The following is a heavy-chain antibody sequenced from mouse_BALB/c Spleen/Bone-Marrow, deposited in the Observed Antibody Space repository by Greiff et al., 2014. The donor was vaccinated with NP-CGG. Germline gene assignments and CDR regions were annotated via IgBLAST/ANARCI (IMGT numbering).Heavy chain of an antibody. Sequence: GQLKESGAELVKPGASVKLSCTASGFSIKDTYMHWGKQRPEQGLEWIGRIDPANGNTKYDPKFQGKATITADTSSNTAYLQLSSLTSEDTAVYYCASYYYGRYFDVWGAGTTVTVSS. CDR1: GFSIKDTY. J-gene: IGHJ1*01. CDR3: ASYYYGRYFDV. V-gene: IGHV14-3*02. CDR2: IDPANGNT. D-gene: IGHD1-1*01.